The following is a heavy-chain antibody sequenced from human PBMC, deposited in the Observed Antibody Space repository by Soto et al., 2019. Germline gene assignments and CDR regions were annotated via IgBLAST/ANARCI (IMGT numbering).Heavy chain of an antibody. J-gene: IGHJ6*02. V-gene: IGHV4-61*01. CDR1: GGSVTTGSYN. Sequence: QVQLQESGPGLVRPSETLSLTCTVSGGSVTTGSYNWSWIRRPPGKGLEWIGNIFFTGITHYNPSLNNRVTMSVDTSKNQFSLTVISVTAADTAVYYCARDGHGMDVWGQGTTVTVSS. CDR3: ARDGHGMDV. CDR2: IFFTGIT.